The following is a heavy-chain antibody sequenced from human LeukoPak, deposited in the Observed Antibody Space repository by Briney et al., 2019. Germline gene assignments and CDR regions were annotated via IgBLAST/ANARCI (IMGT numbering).Heavy chain of an antibody. V-gene: IGHV4-34*01. CDR2: INHSGST. CDR3: ASRRITIPRLIRFDY. CDR1: GGSLSGYY. D-gene: IGHD3-3*02. Sequence: SETLSLTCAVYGGSLSGYYWSWIRQPPGKGLEWIGEINHSGSTNYNPSLKSRVTISVDTSKNQFSLKLSSVTAADTAVYYCASRRITIPRLIRFDYWGQGTLVTVSS. J-gene: IGHJ4*02.